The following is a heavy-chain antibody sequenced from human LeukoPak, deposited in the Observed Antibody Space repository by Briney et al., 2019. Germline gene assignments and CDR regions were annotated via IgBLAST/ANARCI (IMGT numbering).Heavy chain of an antibody. Sequence: KSGESLKISCKGSGYSFTSYWIGWVRQMPGKGLEWMGIIYPGDSDTRYSPSFQGRVTISADKSISTAYLQWSSLKASDTAMYYCARHKRKTPQLWCYPGDYWGQGTLVTVSS. D-gene: IGHD5-18*01. V-gene: IGHV5-51*01. CDR3: ARHKRKTPQLWCYPGDY. CDR2: IYPGDSDT. CDR1: GYSFTSYW. J-gene: IGHJ4*02.